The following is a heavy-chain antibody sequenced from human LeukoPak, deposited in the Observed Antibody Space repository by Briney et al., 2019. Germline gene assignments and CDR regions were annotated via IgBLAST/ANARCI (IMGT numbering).Heavy chain of an antibody. CDR1: GFTFSSYS. J-gene: IGHJ4*02. Sequence: GGSLRLSCAASGFTFSSYSMNWVRQAPGKGLEWVSSISSSSSYIYYADSVKGRFTISRDNAKNSLYLQMNSLRAADTAVYYCAREPLYSYHSSGYYPYYFDSWGQGDLVTVSP. V-gene: IGHV3-21*01. CDR3: AREPLYSYHSSGYYPYYFDS. D-gene: IGHD3-22*01. CDR2: ISSSSSYI.